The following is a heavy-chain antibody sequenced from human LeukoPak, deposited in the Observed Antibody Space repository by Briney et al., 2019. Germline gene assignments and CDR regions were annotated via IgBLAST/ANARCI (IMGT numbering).Heavy chain of an antibody. D-gene: IGHD6-13*01. Sequence: SETLSLTCAVSGGSISGYFWTWVRQPPGKGLEWIGYIYYNGNTNYHPSLQSRVTISVDPSKNQFSLELNSLTAADTAVYFCARLAAGGQANDWGQGTLVTVSS. V-gene: IGHV4-59*08. J-gene: IGHJ4*02. CDR3: ARLAAGGQAND. CDR1: GGSISGYF. CDR2: IYYNGNT.